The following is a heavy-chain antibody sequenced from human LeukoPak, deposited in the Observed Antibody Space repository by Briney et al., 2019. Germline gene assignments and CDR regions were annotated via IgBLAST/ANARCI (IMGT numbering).Heavy chain of an antibody. Sequence: PGGSLRLSCAASGFTFSSYAMHWVRQAPGKGLEWVAVISYDGSNKYYADSVKGRFTISRDNSKNTLYLQMNSLRAEDTAVYYCARGHHAGAYTIFYGMDVWVQGTTVSVCS. CDR1: GFTFSSYA. D-gene: IGHD3-9*01. V-gene: IGHV3-30*04. CDR3: ARGHHAGAYTIFYGMDV. CDR2: ISYDGSNK. J-gene: IGHJ6*02.